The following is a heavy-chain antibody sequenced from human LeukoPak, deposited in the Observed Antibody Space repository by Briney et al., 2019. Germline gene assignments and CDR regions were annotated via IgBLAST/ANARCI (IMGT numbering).Heavy chain of an antibody. V-gene: IGHV3-11*06. Sequence: PGGSLRLSCAASGFTFSDYYMSWIRQAPGKGLEWVSYISSSSSYTNYADSVKGRFTISRDNAKNTLYLQMNSLRAEDTAVYYCASSQWPHSLIYWGQGTLVTVSS. CDR2: ISSSSSYT. CDR1: GFTFSDYY. CDR3: ASSQWPHSLIY. J-gene: IGHJ4*02. D-gene: IGHD6-19*01.